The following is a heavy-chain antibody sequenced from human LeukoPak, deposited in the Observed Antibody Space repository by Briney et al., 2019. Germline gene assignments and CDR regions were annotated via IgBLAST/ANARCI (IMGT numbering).Heavy chain of an antibody. CDR3: ARDFEYNSATYYFDY. V-gene: IGHV1-2*02. J-gene: IGHJ4*02. Sequence: VSVKVSCKASGYTFTGYDMHWVRQAPGQGLEWVGWINPNTGGTNYAQRFQGRVTMTGDTSISTAYMELSRLRSDDTAVYYCARDFEYNSATYYFDYWGQGTLVTVSS. D-gene: IGHD6-6*01. CDR1: GYTFTGYD. CDR2: INPNTGGT.